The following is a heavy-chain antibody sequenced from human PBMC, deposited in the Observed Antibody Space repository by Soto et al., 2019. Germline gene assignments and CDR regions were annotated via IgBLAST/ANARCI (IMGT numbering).Heavy chain of an antibody. D-gene: IGHD2-15*01. V-gene: IGHV3-74*01. CDR1: GFTFSSYW. J-gene: IGHJ5*02. Sequence: EVPLVESGGGLVQPGGSLRLSCAASGFTFSSYWMHWVRQAPGKGLVWVSRINSDGSSTSYADSVKGRFTISRDNAKNTLYLQMNSLRAEDTAVYYCARGYCSGGSCQKTYNWFDPWGQGTLVTVSS. CDR2: INSDGSST. CDR3: ARGYCSGGSCQKTYNWFDP.